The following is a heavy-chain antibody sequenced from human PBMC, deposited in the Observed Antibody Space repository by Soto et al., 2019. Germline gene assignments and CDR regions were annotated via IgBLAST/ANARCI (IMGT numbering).Heavy chain of an antibody. V-gene: IGHV3-74*01. CDR1: GFTFSSYW. J-gene: IGHJ6*03. CDR2: SNSDGSST. CDR3: AGSGYYYYMDV. Sequence: GGSLRLSCAASGFTFSSYWMHWVRQAPGKGLVWVSRSNSDGSSTSYADSVKGRFTISRDNAKNTVYLQMNSLRAEDTAMYYCAGSGYYYYMDVWGKGTTVTVSS.